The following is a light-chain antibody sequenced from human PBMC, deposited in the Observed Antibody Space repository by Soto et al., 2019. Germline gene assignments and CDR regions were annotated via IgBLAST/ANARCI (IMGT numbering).Light chain of an antibody. V-gene: IGKV3-11*01. CDR2: DAS. J-gene: IGKJ5*01. CDR1: QSVSSY. Sequence: EIVLTQSPATLSLSPGERATLSCRACQSVSSYLAWYQQKPGQAPRLLIYDASNGATGIPARFSGSGSGTDFTLTISSLEPEDFAVYYCQQRSNWPPITFGQGTRLEI. CDR3: QQRSNWPPIT.